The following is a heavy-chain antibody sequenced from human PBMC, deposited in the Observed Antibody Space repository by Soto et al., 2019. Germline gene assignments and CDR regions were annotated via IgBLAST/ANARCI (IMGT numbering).Heavy chain of an antibody. D-gene: IGHD6-25*01. V-gene: IGHV3-23*01. CDR2: ISGSGGST. CDR1: GFTFSSYA. Sequence: EVQLLESGGGLVQPGGSLRLSCAASGFTFSSYAMSWVRQAPGKGLEWVSAISGSGGSTYYADSVKGRFTIARDNSKNTRYLQVNSLRAEDTAVYYCAKDRLDLPGSWFDPWGQGTLVTVSS. CDR3: AKDRLDLPGSWFDP. J-gene: IGHJ5*02.